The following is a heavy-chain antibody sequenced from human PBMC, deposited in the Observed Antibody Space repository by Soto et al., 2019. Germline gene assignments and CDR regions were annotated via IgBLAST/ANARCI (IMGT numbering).Heavy chain of an antibody. Sequence: EVQLVESGGGLVKPGGSLRLSCAASGFTFSSYSMSWVRQAPGKGLEWVSAIGNSGSTTYYADSVKGRFTISRDNSKNTQYLQMNSLRAEDTALYYCAKYITARPQGFDCWGQGTLVTGSS. CDR2: IGNSGSTT. V-gene: IGHV3-23*04. CDR3: AKYITARPQGFDC. CDR1: GFTFSSYS. J-gene: IGHJ4*02. D-gene: IGHD6-6*01.